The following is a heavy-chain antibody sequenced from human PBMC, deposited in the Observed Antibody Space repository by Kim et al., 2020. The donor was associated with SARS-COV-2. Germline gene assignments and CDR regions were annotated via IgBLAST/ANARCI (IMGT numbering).Heavy chain of an antibody. V-gene: IGHV4-34*01. Sequence: NPSLKSRVTRSVDTSKNRFSLKRSSVTAADTAVYYCARADYYDSSGWFDPWGQGTLVTVSS. D-gene: IGHD3-22*01. CDR3: ARADYYDSSGWFDP. J-gene: IGHJ5*02.